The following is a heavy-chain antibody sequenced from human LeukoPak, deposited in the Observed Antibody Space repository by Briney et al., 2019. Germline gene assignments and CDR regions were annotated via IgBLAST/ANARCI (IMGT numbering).Heavy chain of an antibody. V-gene: IGHV1-69*05. J-gene: IGHJ6*02. CDR1: GGTFSSYA. Sequence: SVKVSCKASGGTFSSYAISWVRQAPGQGLEWMGGIIPIFGTANYAQKFQGRVTITTDESTSTAYMELSSLRSEDTAVYYCARDVHDSSGRPTYYYYYGMDVWGQGTTVTVSS. CDR3: ARDVHDSSGRPTYYYYYGMDV. CDR2: IIPIFGTA. D-gene: IGHD3-22*01.